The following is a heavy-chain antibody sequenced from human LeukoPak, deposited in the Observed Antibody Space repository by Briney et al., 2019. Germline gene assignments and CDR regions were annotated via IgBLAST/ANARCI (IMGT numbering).Heavy chain of an antibody. CDR3: ARGSDPDAFDI. J-gene: IGHJ3*02. Sequence: GSLRLSCAASGFTVNSNYMSRVRQAPGKGLEWVSVIYSGGSTYYADSVKGRFTISRDNSKNTLYLQMNSLRAEDTAVYYCARGSDPDAFDIWGQGTMVAVSS. V-gene: IGHV3-66*01. CDR2: IYSGGST. CDR1: GFTVNSNY.